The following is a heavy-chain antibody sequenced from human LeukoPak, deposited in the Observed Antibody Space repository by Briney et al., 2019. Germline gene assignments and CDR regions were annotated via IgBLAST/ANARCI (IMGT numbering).Heavy chain of an antibody. Sequence: GASVKVSCKASGYTFTSYSISWVRQAPGQGPEWMGWISAYNGNTNYAQKLQGRVTMTTDTSTSTAYMELRSLRSDDTAVYYCARVTILVATGTDWFDPRGQGTLVTVSS. V-gene: IGHV1-18*01. J-gene: IGHJ5*02. D-gene: IGHD2-8*02. CDR2: ISAYNGNT. CDR1: GYTFTSYS. CDR3: ARVTILVATGTDWFDP.